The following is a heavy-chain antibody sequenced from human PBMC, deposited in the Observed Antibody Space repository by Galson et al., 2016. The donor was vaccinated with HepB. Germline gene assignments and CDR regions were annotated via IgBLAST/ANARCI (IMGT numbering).Heavy chain of an antibody. D-gene: IGHD2-15*01. J-gene: IGHJ5*02. CDR1: GFTFSSYG. V-gene: IGHV3-30*18. CDR3: AKAAYCSGGSCYSGWFDP. CDR2: ISYDGSNK. Sequence: CAASGFTFSSYGMHWVRQAPGKGLEWVAVISYDGSNKYYADSVKGRFTISRDNSKNTLYLQMNSLRAEDTAVYYCAKAAYCSGGSCYSGWFDPWGQGTLVTVSS.